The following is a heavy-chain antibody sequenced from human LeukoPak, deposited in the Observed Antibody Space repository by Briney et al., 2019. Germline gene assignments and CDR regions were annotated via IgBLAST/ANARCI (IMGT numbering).Heavy chain of an antibody. CDR3: ARASTGYYYVLDY. CDR2: IYHSGST. Sequence: PSETLSLTCTVSGYSISSGYYWGWIRQPLGKGLEWIGSIYHSGSTYYNPSLKSRVTISVDTSKNQFSLKLSSVTAADTAVYYCARASTGYYYVLDYWGQGTLVTVSS. J-gene: IGHJ4*02. D-gene: IGHD3-22*01. V-gene: IGHV4-38-2*02. CDR1: GYSISSGYY.